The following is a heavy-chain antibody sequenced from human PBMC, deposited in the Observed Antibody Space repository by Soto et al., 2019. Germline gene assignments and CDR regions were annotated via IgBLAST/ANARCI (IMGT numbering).Heavy chain of an antibody. J-gene: IGHJ6*02. D-gene: IGHD5-12*01. CDR2: ISTYNDNT. V-gene: IGHV1-18*01. Sequence: QAHLEQSGIEVKKPGASVKVTCKASGYTFHTFGISWVRQAPGQGLEWMGWISTYNDNTNYAQKFRGRVAMATDMSTGTASMELRSLTPDDTAVYYCARLRNSGYHNHFYFGMDVWGQGTTVIVSS. CDR3: ARLRNSGYHNHFYFGMDV. CDR1: GYTFHTFG.